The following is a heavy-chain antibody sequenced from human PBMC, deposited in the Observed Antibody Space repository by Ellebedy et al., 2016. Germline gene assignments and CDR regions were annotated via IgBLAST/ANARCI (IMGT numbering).Heavy chain of an antibody. CDR1: GFPFISYG. CDR3: AKARPSVTTDRGSFDI. D-gene: IGHD4-17*01. Sequence: GESLKISXAASGFPFISYGMHWVRQAPDKGLEWVAVISYDGSNKKYADTVRGRFTISRDTSKNTLYLQMNSLRPEDTAVYHCAKARPSVTTDRGSFDIWGQGTMVTVSS. CDR2: ISYDGSNK. J-gene: IGHJ3*02. V-gene: IGHV3-30*18.